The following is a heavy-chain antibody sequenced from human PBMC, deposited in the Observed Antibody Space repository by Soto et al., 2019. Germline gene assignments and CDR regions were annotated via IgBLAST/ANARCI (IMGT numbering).Heavy chain of an antibody. J-gene: IGHJ4*02. CDR1: GYSFTSYW. CDR3: ARHGGIAAAGTSGLSFDY. V-gene: IGHV5-51*01. Sequence: GESLKISCKGSGYSFTSYWIGWVRQMPGKGLEWMGIIYPGDSDTRYSPSFQGQVTISADKSISTAYLQWSSLKASDTAMYYCARHGGIAAAGTSGLSFDYWGQGTLVTVSS. CDR2: IYPGDSDT. D-gene: IGHD6-13*01.